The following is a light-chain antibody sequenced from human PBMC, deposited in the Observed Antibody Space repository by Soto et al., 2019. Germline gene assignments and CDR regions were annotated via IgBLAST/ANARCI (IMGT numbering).Light chain of an antibody. Sequence: EIVLTQSPATLSLSPGERATLSCRASQSVSSNYLAWYQQKPGQAPRLLIYDASIRATGIPDRFSGSGSGTDFTLTISRLEPEDFALYYCQQYGSSPPYSFGQGTKLEIK. CDR2: DAS. J-gene: IGKJ2*03. V-gene: IGKV3-20*01. CDR3: QQYGSSPPYS. CDR1: QSVSSNY.